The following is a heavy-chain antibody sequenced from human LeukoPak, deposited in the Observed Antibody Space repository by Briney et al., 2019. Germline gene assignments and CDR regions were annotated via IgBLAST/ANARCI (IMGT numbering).Heavy chain of an antibody. CDR2: ISGSGGST. V-gene: IGHV3-23*01. D-gene: IGHD3-22*01. CDR1: GFTFSSYA. Sequence: GGSLRLSCAASGFTFSSYAMSWVRQAPGKGLEWVSAISGSGGSTYYADSAKGRFTISRDNSKSTLYLQMNSLRAEDTAVYYCAKVDPHDSSGYYYPDYWGQGTLVTVS. CDR3: AKVDPHDSSGYYYPDY. J-gene: IGHJ4*02.